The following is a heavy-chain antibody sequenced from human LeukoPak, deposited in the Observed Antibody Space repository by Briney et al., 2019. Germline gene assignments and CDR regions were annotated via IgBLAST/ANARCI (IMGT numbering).Heavy chain of an antibody. V-gene: IGHV3-15*01. D-gene: IGHD5-12*01. Sequence: GGSLRLSCAASGFTFSNAWMSWVRQAPGKGLEWVGRIKSKTDGGTTGYAAPVKGRFTISRDDSKNTLYLQMNSLKTEDTAVYYCTKYSGYDPEFDYWGQGTLVTVSS. CDR1: GFTFSNAW. CDR3: TKYSGYDPEFDY. CDR2: IKSKTDGGTT. J-gene: IGHJ4*02.